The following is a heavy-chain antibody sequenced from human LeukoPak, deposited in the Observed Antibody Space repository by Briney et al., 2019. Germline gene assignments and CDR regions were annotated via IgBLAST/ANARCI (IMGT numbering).Heavy chain of an antibody. CDR3: ARLYYDILTGYYSHFDY. CDR2: ISYSGST. J-gene: IGHJ4*02. D-gene: IGHD3-9*01. CDR1: GGSISSGGYY. V-gene: IGHV4-30-4*01. Sequence: SQTLSLTCTVSGGSISSGGYYWSWIRQPPGKGLEWIGYISYSGSTYYSPSLKSRLTISVDTSKNQFSLKLSSVTAADTAVYYCARLYYDILTGYYSHFDYWGQGTLVTVSS.